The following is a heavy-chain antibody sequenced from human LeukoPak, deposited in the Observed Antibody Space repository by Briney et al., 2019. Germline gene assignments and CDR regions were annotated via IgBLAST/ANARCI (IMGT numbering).Heavy chain of an antibody. CDR2: IYCRGNT. J-gene: IGHJ5*02. CDR3: ARGPSYRNGWGWFDP. D-gene: IGHD6-19*01. CDR1: GGSISSGGFY. V-gene: IGHV4-30-4*01. Sequence: SETLSLTCTVSGGSISSGGFYWSWIRQPPGKGLEWIGYIYCRGNTSYNPSLRSRLTISVDTSKNQFSLKLNSLTVADTAVYYCARGPSYRNGWGWFDPWGQGTPVSVSS.